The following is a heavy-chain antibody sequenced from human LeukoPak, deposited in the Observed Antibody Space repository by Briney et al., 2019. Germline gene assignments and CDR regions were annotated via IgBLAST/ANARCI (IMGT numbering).Heavy chain of an antibody. V-gene: IGHV4-59*01. CDR3: ARGASGSYFWFDP. J-gene: IGHJ5*02. CDR2: IYYSGST. CDR1: GGSISSYY. D-gene: IGHD1-26*01. Sequence: KPSETLSLTCTVSGGSISSYYWSWIRQPPGKGLEWIGYIYYSGSTNYNPSLKRRVTISVDTSKNQFSLKLSSVTAADTAVYYCARGASGSYFWFDPWGQGTLVTVSS.